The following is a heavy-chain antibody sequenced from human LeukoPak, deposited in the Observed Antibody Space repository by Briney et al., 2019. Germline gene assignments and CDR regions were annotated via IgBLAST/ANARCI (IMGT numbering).Heavy chain of an antibody. CDR2: IYHSGST. D-gene: IGHD3-10*01. J-gene: IGHJ5*02. CDR1: GYSISSGYY. Sequence: TSETLSLTCTVSGYSISSGYYWGWIRQPPGKGLEWIGSIYHSGSTYYNPSLKSRVTISVDTSKNQFSLKLSSVTAADTAVYYCARAGGFTILRGAVNNWFDPWGQETLVTVSS. CDR3: ARAGGFTILRGAVNNWFDP. V-gene: IGHV4-38-2*02.